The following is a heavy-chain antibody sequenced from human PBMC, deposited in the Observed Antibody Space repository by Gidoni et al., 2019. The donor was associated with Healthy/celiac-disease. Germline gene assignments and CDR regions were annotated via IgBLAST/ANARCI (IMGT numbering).Heavy chain of an antibody. Sequence: QVQLVQSGAEVKKPGASVMVSCKASGCTFTSYGISWVRQAPGQGLEWMGWISAYNGNTNYAQKLQGRVTMTTDTSTSTAYMELRSLRSDDTAVYYCARDIGYSSSWYGQAGAFDIWGQGTMVTVSS. J-gene: IGHJ3*02. D-gene: IGHD6-13*01. CDR1: GCTFTSYG. CDR2: ISAYNGNT. V-gene: IGHV1-18*01. CDR3: ARDIGYSSSWYGQAGAFDI.